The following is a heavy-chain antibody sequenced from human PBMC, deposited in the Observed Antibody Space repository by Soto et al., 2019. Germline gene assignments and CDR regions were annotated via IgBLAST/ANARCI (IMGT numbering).Heavy chain of an antibody. Sequence: VASVKVSCKSSGYTFTNYYIHWVLQAPGHGLEWMAIINPSSGSTNYAHNFQGRVTLARDTFTNTVYMELSSLRSEDTAIDYCERGLVAGDYWGQGTLVTVSS. V-gene: IGHV1-46*01. D-gene: IGHD2-2*01. CDR3: ERGLVAGDY. J-gene: IGHJ4*01. CDR2: INPSSGST. CDR1: GYTFTNYY.